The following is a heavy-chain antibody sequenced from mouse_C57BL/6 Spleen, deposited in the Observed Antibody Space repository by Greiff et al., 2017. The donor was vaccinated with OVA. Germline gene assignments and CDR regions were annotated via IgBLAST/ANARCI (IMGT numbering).Heavy chain of an antibody. Sequence: QVQLKQPGAELVRPGSSVKLSCKASGYTFTSYWMDWVKQRPGQGLEWIGNIYPSDSETHYNQKFKDKATLTVDKSSSTAYMQLSSLTSEDSAVYYCARRYSKAMVYWGQGTSVTVSS. CDR3: ARRYSKAMVY. CDR2: IYPSDSET. J-gene: IGHJ4*01. V-gene: IGHV1-61*01. CDR1: GYTFTSYW. D-gene: IGHD2-5*01.